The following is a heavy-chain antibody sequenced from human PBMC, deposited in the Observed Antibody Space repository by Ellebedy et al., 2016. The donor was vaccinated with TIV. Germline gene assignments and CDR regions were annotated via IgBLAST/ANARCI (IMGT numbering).Heavy chain of an antibody. Sequence: PGGSLRLSCAASGFTFSDYYMSWIRQAPGKGLEWVANIKQDGSEKYYVDSVKGRFTISRDNAKNSLYLQMSSLRAEDTAVYYCARDQGWAYPGSTRFDYWGQGTLVTVSS. CDR2: IKQDGSEK. CDR3: ARDQGWAYPGSTRFDY. D-gene: IGHD3-10*01. CDR1: GFTFSDYY. V-gene: IGHV3-7*01. J-gene: IGHJ4*03.